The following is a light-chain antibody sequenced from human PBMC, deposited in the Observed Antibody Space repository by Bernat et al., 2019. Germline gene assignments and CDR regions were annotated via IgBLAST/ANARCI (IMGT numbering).Light chain of an antibody. J-gene: IGKJ5*01. CDR1: QSISGC. CDR3: LQYTGRQLN. V-gene: IGKV1-5*03. Sequence: VTITCRASQSISGCLAWFQQKPGTAPKLLIYKTSSLQSGVPSRFSGSGSGTDFTLAISSLQPEDFATYYCLQYTGRQLNFGKGKKLE. CDR2: KTS.